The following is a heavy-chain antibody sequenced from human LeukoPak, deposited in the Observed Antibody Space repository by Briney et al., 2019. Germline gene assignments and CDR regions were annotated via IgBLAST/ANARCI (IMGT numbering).Heavy chain of an antibody. CDR2: IYVDGRTT. CDR3: IRDFRSADL. V-gene: IGHV3-74*01. CDR1: GVTLSSYA. Sequence: GGSLRLSCAASGVTLSSYAMSWARQAPGKGLVWVSCIYVDGRTTNYADSVKGRFTISRDNAKNTVYLEMNSRSVEDTATYYCIRDFRSADLWGQGTLVTVTS. J-gene: IGHJ5*02.